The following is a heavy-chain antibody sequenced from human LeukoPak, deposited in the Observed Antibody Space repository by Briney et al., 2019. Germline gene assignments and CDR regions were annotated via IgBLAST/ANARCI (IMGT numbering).Heavy chain of an antibody. CDR1: GFTFSSYS. Sequence: GGSLRLSCEASGFTFSSYSMNWVRQAPGKGLEWVSVIYSGGSTYYADSVKGRFTISRDNARNSLYLQLSSLRAGGTAVYYCARIDYYHGMDVWGQGTTVTVSS. V-gene: IGHV3-66*01. J-gene: IGHJ6*02. CDR2: IYSGGST. CDR3: ARIDYYHGMDV.